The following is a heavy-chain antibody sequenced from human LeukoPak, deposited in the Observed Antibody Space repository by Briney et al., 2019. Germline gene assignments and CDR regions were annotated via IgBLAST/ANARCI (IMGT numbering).Heavy chain of an antibody. Sequence: GGSLRLSCAASGFTFSSYNFSSYWMSWVSEAPGKGLEWVANIKGDGSEKNYVDSVKGRFTISRENAKNSLYLQMNSLRAEDTAVYYCARDLGYCSGGTCYSADYFDYWGQGTLVTVSS. CDR2: IKGDGSEK. D-gene: IGHD2-15*01. CDR3: ARDLGYCSGGTCYSADYFDY. V-gene: IGHV3-7*01. CDR1: GFTFSSYNFSSYW. J-gene: IGHJ4*02.